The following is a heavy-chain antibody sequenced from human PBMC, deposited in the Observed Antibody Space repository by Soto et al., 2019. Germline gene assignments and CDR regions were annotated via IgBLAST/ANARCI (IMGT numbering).Heavy chain of an antibody. CDR3: ARTYHYDSGSKTYFYYGMDV. CDR2: IIPMLDSA. Sequence: QVQLVQSGAEVKKPGSSVKVSCKASGGTFDNYAITWVRQAPGQGLEWMGGIIPMLDSANYAEKFQDRVTITADESTSTAYMEVSSLRSEDTAMYYCARTYHYDSGSKTYFYYGMDVWGQGTTVTVSS. V-gene: IGHV1-69*12. J-gene: IGHJ6*02. D-gene: IGHD3-22*01. CDR1: GGTFDNYA.